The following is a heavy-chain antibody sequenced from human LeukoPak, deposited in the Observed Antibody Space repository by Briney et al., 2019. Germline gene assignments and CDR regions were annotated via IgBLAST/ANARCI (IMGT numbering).Heavy chain of an antibody. J-gene: IGHJ4*02. CDR3: ARPVGATYYFDY. CDR2: IYYSGST. D-gene: IGHD1-26*01. CDR1: GGSISSYY. V-gene: IGHV4-59*01. Sequence: SETLSLTCTVSGGSISSYYWSWLRQPPGKGLEWIGYIYYSGSTNYNPSLKSRVTISVDTSKNQFSLKLSSVTAADTAVYYCARPVGATYYFDYWGQGTLVTVSS.